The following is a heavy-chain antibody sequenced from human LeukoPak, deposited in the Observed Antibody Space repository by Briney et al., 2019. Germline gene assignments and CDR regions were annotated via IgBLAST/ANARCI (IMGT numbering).Heavy chain of an antibody. V-gene: IGHV4-59*01. CDR2: IYYSGST. D-gene: IGHD1/OR15-1a*01. Sequence: SETLSLTCTVSGGSISSYYWSWIRQPPGKGLEWIGYIYYSGSTNYNPSLKSRVTISVDTSKNQFSLKLSSVTAADTAVYYCARGIARTTPFFDYWGQGTLVTVSS. CDR3: ARGIARTTPFFDY. J-gene: IGHJ4*02. CDR1: GGSISSYY.